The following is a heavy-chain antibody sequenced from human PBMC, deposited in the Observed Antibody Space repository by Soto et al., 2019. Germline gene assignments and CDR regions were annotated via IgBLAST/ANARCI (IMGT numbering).Heavy chain of an antibody. CDR2: IYHSGRT. Sequence: LQLQESGSGLVKPSQTLSRTCAVAGGSINSRGYCWSWIRQPPGKCLEWVGYIYHSGRTYYTTSLKSRVTISVDGSKNQFSLKLNSVTAAATAGDYCARVFVSATELGDAVDIWCQGTMVIVSS. CDR1: GGSINSRGYC. J-gene: IGHJ3*02. CDR3: ARVFVSATELGDAVDI. V-gene: IGHV4-30-2*01. D-gene: IGHD2-15*01.